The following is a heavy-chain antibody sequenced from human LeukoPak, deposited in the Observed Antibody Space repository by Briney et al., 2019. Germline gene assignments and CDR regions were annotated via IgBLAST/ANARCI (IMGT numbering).Heavy chain of an antibody. CDR3: ARWGTYDSSVFDY. Sequence: PGGSLRLSCAASGFTVSSNYMSWVRQAPGKGLEWVSGISWNSGSIGYADSVKGRFTISRDNAKNSLYLQMNSLRAEDTALYYCARWGTYDSSVFDYWGQGTLVTVSS. V-gene: IGHV3-9*01. J-gene: IGHJ4*02. CDR1: GFTVSSNY. CDR2: ISWNSGSI. D-gene: IGHD3-22*01.